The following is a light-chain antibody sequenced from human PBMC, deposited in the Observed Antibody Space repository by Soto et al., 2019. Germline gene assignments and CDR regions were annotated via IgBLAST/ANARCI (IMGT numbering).Light chain of an antibody. J-gene: IGLJ3*02. CDR1: GGDVGSYDL. CDR2: EVN. Sequence: QSALTQPASVSVSPGQSITISCAGSGGDVGSYDLLSWYQQIPGKAPEIIIFEVNRRPSGVSDRFSGFKSGNTASLTISGLQAEDEADFFCCPYAGNGAWGFGGGTQRTAL. V-gene: IGLV2-23*02. CDR3: CPYAGNGAWG.